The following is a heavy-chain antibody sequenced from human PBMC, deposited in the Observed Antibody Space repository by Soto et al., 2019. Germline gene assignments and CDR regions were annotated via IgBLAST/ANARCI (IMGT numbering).Heavy chain of an antibody. CDR1: GGSISSGDYY. D-gene: IGHD1-1*01. J-gene: IGHJ6*03. Sequence: PSETLSLTCTVSGGSISSGDYYWSWIRQPPGKGLEWIGYIYYSGSTNYNPSLKSRVTISVDTSKNQFSLKLSSVTAADTAVYYCARLGTLSTGTPLETHYYYYYMDVWGKGTTVTVSS. CDR3: ARLGTLSTGTPLETHYYYYYMDV. V-gene: IGHV4-30-4*01. CDR2: IYYSGST.